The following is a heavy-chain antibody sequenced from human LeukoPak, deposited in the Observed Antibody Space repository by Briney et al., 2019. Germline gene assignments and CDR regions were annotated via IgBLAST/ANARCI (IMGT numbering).Heavy chain of an antibody. V-gene: IGHV3-7*01. Sequence: GGSLRLSCAASGFTFSSYWMSWVRQAPEKGLEWVANIKQDGSEKYYVDSVKGRFTISRDNAKNSLYLQMNSLRAEDTAVYYCARDQCGGDCYRAFDIWGQGTRVTVSS. CDR1: GFTFSSYW. D-gene: IGHD2-21*02. J-gene: IGHJ3*02. CDR3: ARDQCGGDCYRAFDI. CDR2: IKQDGSEK.